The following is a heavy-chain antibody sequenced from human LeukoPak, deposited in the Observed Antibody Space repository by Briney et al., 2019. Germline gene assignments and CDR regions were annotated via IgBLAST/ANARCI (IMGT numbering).Heavy chain of an antibody. CDR1: GFTFDNYA. D-gene: IGHD6-19*01. J-gene: IGHJ4*02. V-gene: IGHV3-23*01. CDR3: ANSPSTGWSKFDY. Sequence: GGSLRLSCAASGFTFDNYAMSWVRQAPGKGLEWASVISGGGSSTFYADSVKGRFTISRDNSKKTLFLQINSLKAEDTAVYYCANSPSTGWSKFDYWGQGTLVTVSS. CDR2: ISGGGSST.